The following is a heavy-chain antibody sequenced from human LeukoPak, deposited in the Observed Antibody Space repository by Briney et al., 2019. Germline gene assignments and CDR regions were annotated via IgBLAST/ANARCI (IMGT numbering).Heavy chain of an antibody. V-gene: IGHV4-4*07. CDR3: ARVEVDGMDV. Sequence: SETVSLTCTVSGGAISRYYWSWIRQPAGKGLEWIGRIYTSGSTNYNPSLKSRVTMSVDTSKNQFSLKLSSVTAADTAVYYCARVEVDGMDVWGQGTTVSVSS. D-gene: IGHD2-2*01. J-gene: IGHJ6*02. CDR2: IYTSGST. CDR1: GGAISRYY.